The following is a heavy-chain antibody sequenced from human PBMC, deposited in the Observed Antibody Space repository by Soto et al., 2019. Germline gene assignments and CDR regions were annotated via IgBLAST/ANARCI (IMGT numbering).Heavy chain of an antibody. CDR1: GYTFTDYG. V-gene: IGHV1-18*01. Sequence: QVQLVQSGGEVKKPGASVKVSCKASGYTFTDYGITWVRQAPGQGLEWMGWISAYTGNTNYAQKVQGRVTMNTDTSTSTAYLKLRSLRSDDTAVYYCARGPESRSTAYFDYWGQGTLVTVSS. J-gene: IGHJ4*02. CDR2: ISAYTGNT. CDR3: ARGPESRSTAYFDY. D-gene: IGHD2-2*01.